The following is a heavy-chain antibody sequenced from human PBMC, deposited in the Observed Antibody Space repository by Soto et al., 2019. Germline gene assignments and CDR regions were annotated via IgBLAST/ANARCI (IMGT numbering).Heavy chain of an antibody. CDR1: EFTFSYYW. D-gene: IGHD3-22*01. V-gene: IGHV3-11*01. Sequence: GGSLRLSYAASEFTFSYYWISWIRRTPGKLLEWVSYISSTDNIIYYADSVKGRFTISRDNAKNSLYLQMNSLRAEDTAVYYCARDLGYYDSSGYFDYWGQGTLVPGSS. CDR3: ARDLGYYDSSGYFDY. CDR2: ISSTDNII. J-gene: IGHJ4*02.